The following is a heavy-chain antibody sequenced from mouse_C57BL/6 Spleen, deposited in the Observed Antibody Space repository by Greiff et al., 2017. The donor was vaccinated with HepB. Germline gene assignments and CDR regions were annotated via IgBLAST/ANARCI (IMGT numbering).Heavy chain of an antibody. Sequence: VQLQQSGAELVRPGASVKLSCTASGFNIKDYYMHWVKQRPEQGLEGMGRIDPEDGDTEYAPKFQGKATMTADTSSNTAYLQLSSLTSEDTAVYYCTKEGLWYCDVWGTGTTVTVAS. J-gene: IGHJ1*03. V-gene: IGHV14-1*01. CDR1: GFNIKDYY. CDR2: IDPEDGDT. CDR3: TKEGLWYCDV. D-gene: IGHD3-3*01.